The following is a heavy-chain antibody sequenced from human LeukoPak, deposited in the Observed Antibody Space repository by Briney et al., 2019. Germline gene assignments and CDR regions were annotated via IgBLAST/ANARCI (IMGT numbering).Heavy chain of an antibody. J-gene: IGHJ5*02. D-gene: IGHD3-3*01. CDR1: GGSISSYY. CDR3: ARIGGGGFWSGSSNPNWFDP. Sequence: SETLSLTCTVSGGSISSYYWSWIRQPAGKGLEWIGRIYTSGSTNYNPSLKSRVTISVDTSKNQFSLKLSSVTAADTAVYYCARIGGGGFWSGSSNPNWFDPWGQGTLVTVSS. V-gene: IGHV4-4*07. CDR2: IYTSGST.